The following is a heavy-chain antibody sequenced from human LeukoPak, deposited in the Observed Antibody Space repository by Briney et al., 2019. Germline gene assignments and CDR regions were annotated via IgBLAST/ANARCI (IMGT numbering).Heavy chain of an antibody. CDR1: GFSFSHFA. CDR3: AKANWVSNADAVW. CDR2: IRGGGER. Sequence: GGPLRLSCGASGFSFSHFAMSWARQARARGPEGVSCIRGGGERFYGVSVKGRFTLSRDDSRHTVYLQLNKLRVEDTAIYYCAKANWVSNADAVWWGRGAQGTVSS. D-gene: IGHD1-1*01. J-gene: IGHJ1*01. V-gene: IGHV3-23*01.